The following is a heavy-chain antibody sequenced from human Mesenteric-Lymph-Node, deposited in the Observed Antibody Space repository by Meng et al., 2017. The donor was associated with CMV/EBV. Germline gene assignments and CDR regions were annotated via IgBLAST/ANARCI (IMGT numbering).Heavy chain of an antibody. CDR3: AKHPVEVLYYFDY. J-gene: IGHJ4*02. CDR2: TSGGGGTV. Sequence: GESLKISCVVSGFSFSSYQISWVRQVRGKGLEWVAHTSGGGGTVHYADSVKGRFTVSRDNAKSSSYLQMSSLRAEDTAVYFCAKHPVEVLYYFDYWGRGTLVTVSS. CDR1: GFSFSSYQ. D-gene: IGHD4-23*01. V-gene: IGHV3-48*03.